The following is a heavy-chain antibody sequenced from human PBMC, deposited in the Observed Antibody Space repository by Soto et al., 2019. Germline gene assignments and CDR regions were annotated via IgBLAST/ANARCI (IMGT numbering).Heavy chain of an antibody. Sequence: PGGSLRLSCAASGFTVSSNYMSWVRQAPGKGLEWVSVIYSGGSTYYADSVKGRFTISRDNSKNTLYLQMNSLRAEDTAVYYCAIFFTRGVGPSVLAYCGQGSLVPVSS. J-gene: IGHJ1*01. CDR2: IYSGGST. D-gene: IGHD3-3*01. V-gene: IGHV3-66*01. CDR1: GFTVSSNY. CDR3: AIFFTRGVGPSVLAY.